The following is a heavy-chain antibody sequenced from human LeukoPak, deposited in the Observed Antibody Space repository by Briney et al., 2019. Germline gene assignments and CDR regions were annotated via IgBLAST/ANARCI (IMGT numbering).Heavy chain of an antibody. CDR2: INYSGST. CDR3: ARRITMVRGVHPTSNLFDY. J-gene: IGHJ4*02. CDR1: GGSFSGYY. V-gene: IGHV4-34*01. D-gene: IGHD3-10*01. Sequence: SETLSLTCAVYGGSFSGYYWSWIRQPPGKGLEWIGEINYSGSTNYNPSLKSRVTISVDTSKNQFSLKLSSVTAADTAVYYCARRITMVRGVHPTSNLFDYWGQGTLVTVSS.